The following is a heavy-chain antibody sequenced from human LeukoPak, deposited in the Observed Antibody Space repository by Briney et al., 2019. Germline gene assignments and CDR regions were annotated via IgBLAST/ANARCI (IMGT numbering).Heavy chain of an antibody. Sequence: SETLSPTCTVSGGSISSGSYYWSWIRQPAGKGLEWIGRIYTSGSTNYNPSLKSRVTISVDTSKNQFSLKLSSVTAADTAVYYCAREVWDGFDYWGQGTLVTVSS. CDR3: AREVWDGFDY. J-gene: IGHJ4*02. CDR2: IYTSGST. D-gene: IGHD1-26*01. CDR1: GGSISSGSYY. V-gene: IGHV4-61*02.